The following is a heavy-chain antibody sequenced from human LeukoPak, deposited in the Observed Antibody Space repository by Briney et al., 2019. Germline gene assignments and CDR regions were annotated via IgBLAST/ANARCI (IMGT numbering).Heavy chain of an antibody. V-gene: IGHV1-18*01. CDR3: ARDELTISSTRYFDY. CDR1: GYTFTSYG. D-gene: IGHD3-3*01. Sequence: GASVKVSCKAPGYTFTSYGISWVRQAPGQGLEWMGWISAYNGNTNYAQKLQGRVTMTTDTSTSTAYMELRSLRSDDTAVYYCARDELTISSTRYFDYWGQGTLVTVSS. CDR2: ISAYNGNT. J-gene: IGHJ4*02.